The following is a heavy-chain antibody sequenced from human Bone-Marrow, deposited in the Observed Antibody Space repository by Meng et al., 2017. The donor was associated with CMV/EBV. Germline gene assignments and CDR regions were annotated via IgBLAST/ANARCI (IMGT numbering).Heavy chain of an antibody. Sequence: GESLKISCAASGFSFSGHAMHWVRQAPGRGLQWVALLSYDGSKTYLADFVQGRFTISRDNSKNTLYLHMSGLRPDDTAVYFCARPRSGFVVVPSAIDYWGLGTQVTVSS. CDR1: GFSFSGHA. D-gene: IGHD2-15*01. J-gene: IGHJ4*02. V-gene: IGHV3-30*04. CDR2: LSYDGSKT. CDR3: ARPRSGFVVVPSAIDY.